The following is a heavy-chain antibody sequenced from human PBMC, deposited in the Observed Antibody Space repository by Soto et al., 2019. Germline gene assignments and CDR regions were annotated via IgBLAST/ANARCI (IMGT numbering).Heavy chain of an antibody. CDR3: AKGKVGPTIWGYFDY. D-gene: IGHD1-26*01. J-gene: IGHJ4*02. CDR2: ISYDGSNK. V-gene: IGHV3-30*18. Sequence: QVQLVESGGGVVQPGRSLRLSCAASGFTFSSYGMHWVRQAPGKGLEWVAVISYDGSNKYYADSVKGRFTISRDNSKNTLYLQMTGLRGEDTGVYYGAKGKVGPTIWGYFDYGGQGPLLTVS. CDR1: GFTFSSYG.